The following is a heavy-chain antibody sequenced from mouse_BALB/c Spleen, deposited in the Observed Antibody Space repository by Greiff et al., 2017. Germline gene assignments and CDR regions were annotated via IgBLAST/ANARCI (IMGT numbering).Heavy chain of an antibody. V-gene: IGHV5-17*02. CDR3: AGEDYDYYAMDY. D-gene: IGHD2-4*01. J-gene: IGHJ4*01. CDR2: ISSGSSTI. CDR1: GFTFSSFG. Sequence: EVKVVESGGGLVQPGGSRKLSCAASGFTFSSFGMHWVRQAPEKGLEWVAYISSGSSTIYYADTVKGRFTISRDNPKNTLFLQMTSLRSEDTAMYYCAGEDYDYYAMDYWGQGTSVTVSS.